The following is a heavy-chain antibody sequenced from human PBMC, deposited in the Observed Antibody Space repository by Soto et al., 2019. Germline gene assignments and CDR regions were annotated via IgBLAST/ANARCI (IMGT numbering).Heavy chain of an antibody. D-gene: IGHD1-26*01. CDR2: IYSGGST. CDR3: ATFIVGATM. CDR1: GFTCISNY. V-gene: IGHV3-53*01. J-gene: IGHJ4*02. Sequence: PWGSLRLSCAVSGFTCISNYMSWVRQAPGKGLEWVSLIYSGGSTYYADSVKGRFTISRDNSKNTLYLQMNSLRAEDTAVYYCATFIVGATMWGPGTLVTVSS.